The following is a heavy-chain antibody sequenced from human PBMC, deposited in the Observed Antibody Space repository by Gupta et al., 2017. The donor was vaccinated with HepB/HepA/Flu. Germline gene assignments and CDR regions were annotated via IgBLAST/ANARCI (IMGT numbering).Heavy chain of an antibody. CDR3: ARLPYYYAMDV. Sequence: EVQLVESGVGLVQPGGPLSLSCAASGFTFSNYEVTWVRQAPGKGLEWISYISSSARTIYYADSVKGRFTISRDNAKNSLYLQVNSLTVEDTAIYYCARLPYYYAMDVWGQGTTVTVSS. CDR2: ISSSARTI. J-gene: IGHJ6*02. V-gene: IGHV3-48*03. CDR1: GFTFSNYE.